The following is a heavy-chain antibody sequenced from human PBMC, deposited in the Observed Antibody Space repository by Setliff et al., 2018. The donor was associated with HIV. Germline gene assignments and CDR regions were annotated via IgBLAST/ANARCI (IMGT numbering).Heavy chain of an antibody. CDR3: VKDYVARRSYTYGYDY. CDR2: IWYDGSNK. CDR1: GFTFSDYG. J-gene: IGHJ4*02. V-gene: IGHV3-30*02. D-gene: IGHD5-18*01. Sequence: GGSLRLSCAASGFTFSDYGMHWARQAPGKGLEWVAMIWYDGSNKYYEDSVKGRFTISRDNSKNTVYLQMNSLRAEDTAVYYCVKDYVARRSYTYGYDYWGQGTLVTVSS.